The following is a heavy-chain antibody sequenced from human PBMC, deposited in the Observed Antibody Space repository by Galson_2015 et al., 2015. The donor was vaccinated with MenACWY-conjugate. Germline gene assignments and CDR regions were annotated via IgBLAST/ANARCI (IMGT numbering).Heavy chain of an antibody. CDR1: GYIFTTYW. J-gene: IGHJ6*02. V-gene: IGHV5-51*01. CDR2: ISPGDSNT. D-gene: IGHD1-26*01. Sequence: SGAEVKKPGESLRISCKASGYIFTTYWIAWERQMPGKGLEWMGLISPGDSNTRYSPSFQGQVTISADESISTAYLQWSSLKASDTATYYCARHPPGGRGMDVWGRGTTVTVSS. CDR3: ARHPPGGRGMDV.